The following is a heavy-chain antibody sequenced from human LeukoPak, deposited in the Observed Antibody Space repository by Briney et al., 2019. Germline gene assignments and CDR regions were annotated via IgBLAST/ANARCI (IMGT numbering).Heavy chain of an antibody. Sequence: GGSLRLSCAAAGVTFSRDLMNWYRQAPGKGLEWVGNINQDAREINCVDSVRGRFTISRDNAKNSLHLQMNSLRAEDTDVYYCATDRDNSDWQKRFDSWGQGTLVTVSS. V-gene: IGHV3-7*01. CDR2: INQDAREI. CDR3: ATDRDNSDWQKRFDS. CDR1: GVTFSRDL. D-gene: IGHD2-21*02. J-gene: IGHJ4*02.